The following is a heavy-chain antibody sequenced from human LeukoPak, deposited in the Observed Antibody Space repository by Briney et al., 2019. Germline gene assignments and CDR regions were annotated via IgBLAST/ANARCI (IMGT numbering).Heavy chain of an antibody. CDR1: GFIFSSYS. CDR2: ISSSSSYI. D-gene: IGHD2-15*01. V-gene: IGHV3-21*01. CDR3: AKTGWAVVVDSYYYYYYMDV. Sequence: PGGSLRLSCAASGFIFSSYSMNWVRQAPGKGLEWVSSISSSSSYIYYADSVKGRFTISRDNAKNSLYLQMNSLRAEDTAVYYCAKTGWAVVVDSYYYYYYMDVWGKGTTVTVSS. J-gene: IGHJ6*03.